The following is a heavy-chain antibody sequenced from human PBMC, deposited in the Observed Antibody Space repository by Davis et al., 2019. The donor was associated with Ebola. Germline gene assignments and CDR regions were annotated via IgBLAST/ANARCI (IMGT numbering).Heavy chain of an antibody. J-gene: IGHJ4*02. V-gene: IGHV3-73*01. CDR3: ANHYGDYAPFDY. Sequence: GGSLRLSCAASGFTFSGSAMHWVRQASGKGLEWVGRIRSKANSYATAYAASVKGRFTISRDDSKNTAYLQMNSLKTEDTAVYYCANHYGDYAPFDYWGQGTLVTVSS. CDR1: GFTFSGSA. D-gene: IGHD4-17*01. CDR2: IRSKANSYAT.